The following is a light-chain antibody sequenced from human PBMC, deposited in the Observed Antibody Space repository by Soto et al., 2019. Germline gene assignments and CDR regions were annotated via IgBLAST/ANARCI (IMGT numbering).Light chain of an antibody. CDR1: QSVSSSY. Sequence: EIVLTQSPGTLSLHPWERATLSCRASQSVSSSYLAWYQQRRGQAPRLLIYGATSRAIGIPDRFSGSGSGTDFTLTISRLEPEDFAVYYCHQYSSSPATFGQGTKVDIK. V-gene: IGKV3-20*01. J-gene: IGKJ1*01. CDR2: GAT. CDR3: HQYSSSPAT.